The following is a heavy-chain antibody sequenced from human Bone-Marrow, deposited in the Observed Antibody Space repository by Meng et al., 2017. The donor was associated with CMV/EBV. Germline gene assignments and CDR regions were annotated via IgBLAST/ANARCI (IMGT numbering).Heavy chain of an antibody. V-gene: IGHV1-2*02. D-gene: IGHD1-14*01. CDR3: ARGEPGYGMDV. CDR2: INPNNGVT. Sequence: ASVKVSCKTSGYTFTSYDINWVRQATGQGLEWMGWINPNNGVTNYAQKFQGRVTMTRDTPINTVYMDLSGLRSDDTAVYYCARGEPGYGMDVWGQGTTVTVSS. CDR1: GYTFTSYD. J-gene: IGHJ6*02.